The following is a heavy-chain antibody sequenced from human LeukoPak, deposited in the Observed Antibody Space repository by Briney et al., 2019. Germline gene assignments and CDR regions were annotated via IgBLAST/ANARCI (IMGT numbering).Heavy chain of an antibody. CDR1: GGSISIYY. CDR2: IYTSGST. V-gene: IGHV4-4*07. Sequence: LETLSLTSTVSGGSISIYYWSWIRQPAGKGLEWIGRIYTSGSTNYNPSLKSRVTMSVDTSKNQFSLKLSSVTAADTAVYYCARELKPGMPAPYNWFDPWGQGTLVTVSS. CDR3: ARELKPGMPAPYNWFDP. J-gene: IGHJ5*02. D-gene: IGHD2-2*01.